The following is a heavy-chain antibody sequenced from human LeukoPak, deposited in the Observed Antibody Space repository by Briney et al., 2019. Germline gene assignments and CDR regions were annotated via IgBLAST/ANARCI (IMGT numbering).Heavy chain of an antibody. CDR1: GFPFSYYA. D-gene: IGHD4-17*01. J-gene: IGHJ4*02. Sequence: GGSLRLSCSASGFPFSYYAMHWVRQAPGKGLEYVAAVNSNGLSTYYTDSVKGRFTVSRDNSKSTVYLQMSSLRPEDTAVYYCARDPSDYGDYMFDYWGQGTLVTVSS. CDR2: VNSNGLST. V-gene: IGHV3-64D*06. CDR3: ARDPSDYGDYMFDY.